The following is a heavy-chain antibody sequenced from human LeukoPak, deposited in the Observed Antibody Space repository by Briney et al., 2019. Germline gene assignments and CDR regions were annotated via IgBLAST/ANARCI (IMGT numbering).Heavy chain of an antibody. D-gene: IGHD1-26*01. Sequence: GGSLRLSCAASGFTFSNAWMSWVRQAPGKWLEWVGRIKSKTDGGTTDYAAPVKGRFTISRDDSQNTLYLQTNSLKTEDTAVYYCTTGAPRAYSGSYSNCWGQGTLVTVSS. CDR1: GFTFSNAW. J-gene: IGHJ4*02. CDR3: TTGAPRAYSGSYSNC. CDR2: IKSKTDGGTT. V-gene: IGHV3-15*01.